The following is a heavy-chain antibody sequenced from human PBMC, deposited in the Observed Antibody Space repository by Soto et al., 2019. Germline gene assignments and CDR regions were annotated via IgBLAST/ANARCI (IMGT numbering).Heavy chain of an antibody. Sequence: QVQLQESGPGLVKPSQTLSLTCTVSGASISSGDYYCSWIRQPRGKGLEWIGYIYYSGSTYYSPSLKSRVAISVDTPTNQFSLRLSSVTAADTAVYYCAREVDTASGADYYNGLDDWGQGTTVTVSS. J-gene: IGHJ6*02. CDR1: GASISSGDYY. V-gene: IGHV4-30-4*01. D-gene: IGHD5-18*01. CDR2: IYYSGST. CDR3: AREVDTASGADYYNGLDD.